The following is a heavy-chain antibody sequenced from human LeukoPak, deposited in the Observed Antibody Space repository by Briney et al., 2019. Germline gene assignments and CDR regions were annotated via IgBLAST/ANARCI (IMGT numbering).Heavy chain of an antibody. CDR2: INHTGST. J-gene: IGHJ4*02. Sequence: SETLSLTCAVYGGSFNFCYWTWIRQPPGKGLEWIGEINHTGSTSYNPSLKSRVTISIDTSTNQFSLKLRSVTAADAAMYYCVRGSSTGYYYHYWGQGSLVIVSS. CDR1: GGSFNFCY. D-gene: IGHD5-12*01. CDR3: VRGSSTGYYYHY. V-gene: IGHV4-34*01.